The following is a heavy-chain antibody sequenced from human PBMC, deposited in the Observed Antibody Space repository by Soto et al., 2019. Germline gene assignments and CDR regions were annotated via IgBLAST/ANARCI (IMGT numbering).Heavy chain of an antibody. CDR2: IIPIFGTA. J-gene: IGHJ6*02. CDR1: GGTFSSYA. V-gene: IGHV1-69*06. D-gene: IGHD6-19*01. Sequence: SVKVSWQASGGTFSSYAISWGRQAPGQGLEWMGGIIPIFGTANYAQKSPGRVAITADKTPSTAYMELSSLRSEDTAVYYCARDHDSGCPSYGMDFCAQGTTVPVSS. CDR3: ARDHDSGCPSYGMDF.